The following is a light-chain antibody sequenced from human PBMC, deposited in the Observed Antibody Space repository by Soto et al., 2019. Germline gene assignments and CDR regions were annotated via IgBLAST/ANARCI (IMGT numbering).Light chain of an antibody. Sequence: VTISCTGTSSDVGGYNYVSWYQQHPGKAPKLMIYEVSKRPSGVPDRFSGSKSGNTASLTVSGLQAEDEADYYCSSYAGSNSVVFGGGTKLTVL. CDR1: SSDVGGYNY. CDR2: EVS. J-gene: IGLJ2*01. V-gene: IGLV2-8*01. CDR3: SSYAGSNSVV.